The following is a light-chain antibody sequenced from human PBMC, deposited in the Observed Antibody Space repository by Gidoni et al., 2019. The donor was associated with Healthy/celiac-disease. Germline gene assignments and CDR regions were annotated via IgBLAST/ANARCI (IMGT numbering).Light chain of an antibody. CDR3: QQSYSTPRT. J-gene: IGKJ1*01. Sequence: IQMTQSPSSLSASVGDRVTITCRASQSISSYSTWYQQKPGKAPKLLIYAASSLQSGVPSRFSGRGSGTDFTLTISSLQPEDFATYYCQQSYSTPRTFGQGTKVEIK. CDR2: AAS. CDR1: QSISSY. V-gene: IGKV1-39*01.